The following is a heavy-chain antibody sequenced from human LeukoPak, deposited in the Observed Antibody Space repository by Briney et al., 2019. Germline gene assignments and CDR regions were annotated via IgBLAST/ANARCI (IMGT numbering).Heavy chain of an antibody. CDR1: GFTFSSYS. V-gene: IGHV3-21*01. CDR3: ARGMRWLVFDY. Sequence: GGSLRLSCAASGFTFSSYSMNWVRQAPGKGLEWVSSISSSSSYIYFADSVKGRFTISRDNAKNSLYLQMNSLRAEDTAVYYCARGMRWLVFDYWGQGTLVTVSS. D-gene: IGHD6-19*01. J-gene: IGHJ4*02. CDR2: ISSSSSYI.